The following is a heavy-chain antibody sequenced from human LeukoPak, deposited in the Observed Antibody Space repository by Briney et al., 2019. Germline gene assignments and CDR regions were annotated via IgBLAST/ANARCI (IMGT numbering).Heavy chain of an antibody. CDR3: TREVYYCDDSGYSAGSRG. CDR1: GFTFGDYA. J-gene: IGHJ4*02. D-gene: IGHD3-22*01. V-gene: IGHV3-49*04. CDR2: IRSKPNGGTT. Sequence: PGGSLRLSCTGSGFTFGDYAMSWVRQAPGKGLEWVGFIRSKPNGGTTEYAASVKGRFTISRDDSTSIAYLKMNSLQTEDTAVYYCTREVYYCDDSGYSAGSRGWGQGTLVTVSS.